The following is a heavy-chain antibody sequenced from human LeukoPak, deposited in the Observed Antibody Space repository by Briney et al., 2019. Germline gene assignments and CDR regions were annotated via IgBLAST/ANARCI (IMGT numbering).Heavy chain of an antibody. D-gene: IGHD6-19*01. Sequence: SETLSLTCTVSGGSITSTSYYWGWIRQPPEKGLEWIGTFYYSGGTYNNPSLKSRVTMSVDTSKNQFSLNLTSVAAADTAVYFCTRHRGRTSVAFVDYWGLGTLVTVSS. CDR2: FYYSGGT. V-gene: IGHV4-39*01. J-gene: IGHJ4*02. CDR1: GGSITSTSYY. CDR3: TRHRGRTSVAFVDY.